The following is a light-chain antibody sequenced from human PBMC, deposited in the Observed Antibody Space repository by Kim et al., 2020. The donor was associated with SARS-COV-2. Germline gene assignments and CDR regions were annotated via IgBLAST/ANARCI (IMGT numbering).Light chain of an antibody. Sequence: QSVLTQPPSVSAAPGQKVTISCSGSSSNIGNNFVSWYQQLPGTAPKLLIYDNNKRPSGIPDRFSGSKSGTSATLGITGLQTGDEADYYCGTCDSSLSAAWVFGGGTQLTVL. V-gene: IGLV1-51*01. CDR3: GTCDSSLSAAWV. J-gene: IGLJ3*02. CDR2: DNN. CDR1: SSNIGNNF.